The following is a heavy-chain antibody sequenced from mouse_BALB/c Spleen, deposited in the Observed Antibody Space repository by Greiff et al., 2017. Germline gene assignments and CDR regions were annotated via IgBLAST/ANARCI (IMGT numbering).Heavy chain of an antibody. CDR2: IDPETGGT. Sequence: VQLQQSGAELVRPGASVTLSCKASGYTFTDYEMHWVKQTPVHGLEWIGAIDPETGGTAYNQKFKGKATLTADKSSSTAYMELRSLTSEDSAVYYCTRRNYYGSSCAMDYWGQGTSVTVSS. J-gene: IGHJ4*01. V-gene: IGHV1-15*01. CDR1: GYTFTDYE. D-gene: IGHD1-1*01. CDR3: TRRNYYGSSCAMDY.